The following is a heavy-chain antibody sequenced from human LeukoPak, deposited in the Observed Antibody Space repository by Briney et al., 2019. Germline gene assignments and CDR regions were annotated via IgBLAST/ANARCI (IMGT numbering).Heavy chain of an antibody. CDR3: ARADYGDFQFDL. J-gene: IGHJ2*01. CDR1: SGSFSGYY. D-gene: IGHD4-17*01. CDR2: IYYSGST. V-gene: IGHV4-59*06. Sequence: SETLSLTCTVYSGSFSGYYWSWIRQPPGKGLEWIGYIYYSGSTYYNPSLKSRVTISVDTSKNQFSLKLSSVTAADTAVYYCARADYGDFQFDLWGRGTLVTVSS.